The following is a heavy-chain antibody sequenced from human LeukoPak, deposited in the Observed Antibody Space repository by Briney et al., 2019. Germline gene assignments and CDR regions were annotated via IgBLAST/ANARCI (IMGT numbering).Heavy chain of an antibody. V-gene: IGHV1-2*02. CDR1: GYTVTELS. CDR3: ARDTPRPVPRGFEY. CDR2: INPNSGGT. J-gene: IGHJ4*02. Sequence: ASVKVSCKVSGYTVTELSMHWVRQAPGQGLEWMGWINPNSGGTNYAQKFQGRVTTTRDTSISTAYMELSRLRSDDTAVYYCARDTPRPVPRGFEYWGQGTLVTVSS.